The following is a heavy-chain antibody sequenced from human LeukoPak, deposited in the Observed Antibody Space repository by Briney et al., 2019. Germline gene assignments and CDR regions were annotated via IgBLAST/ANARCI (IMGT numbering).Heavy chain of an antibody. D-gene: IGHD3-16*01. CDR1: GDAISGYY. J-gene: IGHJ4*02. CDR2: VYHTGHT. V-gene: IGHV4-59*01. Sequence: SETLSLTCTVSGDAISGYYWSWIRQPPGKGLEWIGYVYHTGHTHYSPSLKSRVTVSLDTSRNQVSLILSSVTAADTAVYYCARHRFGHLFDYWGQGTLVFVSS. CDR3: ARHRFGHLFDY.